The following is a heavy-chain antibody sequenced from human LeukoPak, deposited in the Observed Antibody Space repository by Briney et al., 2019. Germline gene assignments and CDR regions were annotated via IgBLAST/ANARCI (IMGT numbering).Heavy chain of an antibody. CDR1: GFTFDNYG. D-gene: IGHD3-22*01. V-gene: IGHV3-20*01. Sequence: GGSLRLSCAASGFTFDNYGMSWVRQAPGKGLEWVSGINWNGGSIGYADSVKGRFTISRDDAKNSLYLQMNSLRAEDTALYHCARISSGYYSDDYYFDYWGQGTLVTVSS. CDR2: INWNGGSI. J-gene: IGHJ4*02. CDR3: ARISSGYYSDDYYFDY.